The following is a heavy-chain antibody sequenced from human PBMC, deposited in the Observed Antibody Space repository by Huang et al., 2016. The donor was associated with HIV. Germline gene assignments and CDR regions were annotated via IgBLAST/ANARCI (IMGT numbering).Heavy chain of an antibody. V-gene: IGHV4-39*01. CDR1: GGSISSSSYY. D-gene: IGHD3-3*01. CDR3: ARHSDDFWSGYSYFDY. J-gene: IGHJ4*02. Sequence: QLQLQESGPGLVKPSETLSLTCTVSGGSISSSSYYWGWIRQPPGKRLEWIGSIHYSGSTSSNPTLKRRVTIAVETSKEQFSLKLSSVTAADTAVYYWARHSDDFWSGYSYFDYWGQGTLVPVSS. CDR2: IHYSGST.